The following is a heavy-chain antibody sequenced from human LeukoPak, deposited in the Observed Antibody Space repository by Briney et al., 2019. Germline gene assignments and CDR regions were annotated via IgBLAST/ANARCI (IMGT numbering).Heavy chain of an antibody. CDR2: VKQDGSEK. Sequence: GGSLRLSCVASGFSISRYWMSWVRQAPGKGLEWVASVKQDGSEKYYVDSVKGRFTISRDNAKNSLSLQVNSLRAEDTAVYYCARGLGTDSGEDYWGQGTLVTVS. J-gene: IGHJ4*02. CDR3: ARGLGTDSGEDY. CDR1: GFSISRYW. D-gene: IGHD4-17*01. V-gene: IGHV3-7*01.